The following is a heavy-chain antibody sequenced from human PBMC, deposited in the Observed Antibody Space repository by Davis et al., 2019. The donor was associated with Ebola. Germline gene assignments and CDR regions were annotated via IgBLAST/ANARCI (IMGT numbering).Heavy chain of an antibody. D-gene: IGHD3-10*01. Sequence: PGGSLRLSCAASGFTFSSYAMSWVRQAPGKGLEWVSAISGSGGSTYYADSVKGRFTISRDNSKNTLYLQMNSLRAEDTAVYYCAILTYYYGSGSYYKADYFDYWGQGTLVTVSS. CDR2: ISGSGGST. CDR1: GFTFSSYA. CDR3: AILTYYYGSGSYYKADYFDY. J-gene: IGHJ4*02. V-gene: IGHV3-23*01.